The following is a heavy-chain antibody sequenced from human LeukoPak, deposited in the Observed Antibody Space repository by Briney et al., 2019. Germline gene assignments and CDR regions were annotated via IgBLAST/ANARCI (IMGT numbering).Heavy chain of an antibody. V-gene: IGHV1-69*01. CDR3: ARALRFLEWLFPDYYYYYMDV. CDR2: IIPIFGTA. D-gene: IGHD3-3*01. Sequence: SVKVSCKASGGTFSSYAISWVRQAPGQGLEWMGGIIPIFGTANYAQRFQGRVTITADESTSTAYMELSSLRSEDTAVYYCARALRFLEWLFPDYYYYYMDVWGKGTTVTVSS. J-gene: IGHJ6*03. CDR1: GGTFSSYA.